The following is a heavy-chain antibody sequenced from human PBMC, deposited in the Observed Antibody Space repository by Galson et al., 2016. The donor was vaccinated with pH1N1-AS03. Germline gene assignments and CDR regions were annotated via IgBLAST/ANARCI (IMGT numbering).Heavy chain of an antibody. Sequence: SLRLSCAASGFTFNSYAMQWVRQAPGKGLEWVAAISYDGINKYYRDSVKGRFTVSRDNSKNTLNLQMNSLRPEDTAVYYCARVGHFGWDIDHWGQGTLVTVPS. J-gene: IGHJ4*02. CDR2: ISYDGINK. CDR3: ARVGHFGWDIDH. CDR1: GFTFNSYA. V-gene: IGHV3-30*03. D-gene: IGHD3-9*01.